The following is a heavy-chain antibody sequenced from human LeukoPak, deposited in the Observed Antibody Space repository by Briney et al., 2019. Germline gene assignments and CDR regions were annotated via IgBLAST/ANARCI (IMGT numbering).Heavy chain of an antibody. CDR3: ARGRVYDILTGYYPYYFDY. D-gene: IGHD3-9*01. CDR2: ISFDGSKK. Sequence: PGGSLRLSCVASGFTFSIYGMHWVRQAPNKGLEWVALISFDGSKKSYADSVKGRFTISRDNSKNTLNLQMDSLRVEDTAVYYCARGRVYDILTGYYPYYFDYWGQGTLVTVSS. V-gene: IGHV3-30*03. J-gene: IGHJ4*02. CDR1: GFTFSIYG.